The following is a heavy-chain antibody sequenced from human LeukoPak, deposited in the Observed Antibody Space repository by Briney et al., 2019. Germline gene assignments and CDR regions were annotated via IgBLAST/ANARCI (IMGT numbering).Heavy chain of an antibody. CDR3: ARDYDYHYGMDV. CDR1: GYTFISFY. Sequence: GASVNVSCTASGYTFISFYIHWVRQAPGQGLEWVGIINPAGASTTYAQKFQGRVTMTRDMSTSTVYMELSSLRSEDTAVYYCARDYDYHYGMDVGGQGTTVTVSS. CDR2: INPAGAST. J-gene: IGHJ6*02. D-gene: IGHD3-16*01. V-gene: IGHV1-46*01.